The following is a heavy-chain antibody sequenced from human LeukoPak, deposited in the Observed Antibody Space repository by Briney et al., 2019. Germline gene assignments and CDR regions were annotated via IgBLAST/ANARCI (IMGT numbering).Heavy chain of an antibody. CDR2: ISYDGSNK. J-gene: IGHJ4*02. CDR3: AKERGYCSSTSCLAPFDC. Sequence: PGRSLRLSCAASGFTFSSYAMHWVRQAPGKGLEWVAVISYDGSNKYYADSVKGRFTISRDNSKNTLYLQMNSLRAEDTAVYYCAKERGYCSSTSCLAPFDCWGQGTLVTVSS. V-gene: IGHV3-30-3*01. CDR1: GFTFSSYA. D-gene: IGHD2-2*01.